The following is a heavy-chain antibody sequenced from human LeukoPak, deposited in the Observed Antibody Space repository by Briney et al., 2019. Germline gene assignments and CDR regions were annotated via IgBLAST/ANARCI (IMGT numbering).Heavy chain of an antibody. D-gene: IGHD2-2*02. Sequence: SETLSLTCAVYGGSFSGYYWSWIRQPPGKGLEWIGEINHSGSTNYNPSLKSRVTISVDTSKNQFPLKLSSVTAADTAVYYCARAGYCSSTSCYKVGAWFDPWGQGTLVTVSS. J-gene: IGHJ5*02. CDR1: GGSFSGYY. V-gene: IGHV4-34*01. CDR2: INHSGST. CDR3: ARAGYCSSTSCYKVGAWFDP.